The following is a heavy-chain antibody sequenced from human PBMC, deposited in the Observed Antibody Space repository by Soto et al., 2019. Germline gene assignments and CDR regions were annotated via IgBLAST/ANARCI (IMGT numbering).Heavy chain of an antibody. CDR2: ISYSGST. V-gene: IGHV4-31*03. Sequence: SETLSLTCTVSGGSISSKRCYWSWIRQHPGKGLEWIGHISYSGSTYYNPSLRSRVRISVDTSKNEFSLKLTSMTTADTAVYYCARMEFEVEAHYLFYGLDVWGQGTTVTVSS. D-gene: IGHD1-1*01. J-gene: IGHJ6*02. CDR1: GGSISSKRCY. CDR3: ARMEFEVEAHYLFYGLDV.